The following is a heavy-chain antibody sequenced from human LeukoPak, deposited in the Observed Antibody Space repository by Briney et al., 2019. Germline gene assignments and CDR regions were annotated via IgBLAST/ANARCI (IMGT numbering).Heavy chain of an antibody. CDR3: AKRGVVIRVILVGFHKEAYCFDS. V-gene: IGHV3-23*01. Sequence: GGSLRLSCAVSGITLSNYGMSWVRQAPGKGLEWVAGISDSGGRTNYADSVKGRFTISRDNPKNTLYLQMNSLRAEDTAVYFCAKRGVVIRVILVGFHKEAYCFDSWGQGALVTVSS. J-gene: IGHJ4*02. D-gene: IGHD3-22*01. CDR2: ISDSGGRT. CDR1: GITLSNYG.